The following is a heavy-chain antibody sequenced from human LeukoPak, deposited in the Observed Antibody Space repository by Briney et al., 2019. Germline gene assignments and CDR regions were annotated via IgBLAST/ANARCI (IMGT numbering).Heavy chain of an antibody. CDR3: ARHSHRQDWFDP. Sequence: SETLSLTCTVSGGSISSYYWGRIRQPPGKGLEWIGSIYYSGSTYYNPSLKSRVTISVDTSKNQFSLKLSSVTAADTAVYYCARHSHRQDWFDPWGQGTLVTVSS. J-gene: IGHJ5*02. V-gene: IGHV4-39*01. CDR1: GGSISSYY. CDR2: IYYSGST.